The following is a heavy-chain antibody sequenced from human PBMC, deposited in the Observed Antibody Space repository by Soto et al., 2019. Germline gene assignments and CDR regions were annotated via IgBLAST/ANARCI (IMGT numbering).Heavy chain of an antibody. J-gene: IGHJ6*02. CDR2: INTSGDGT. V-gene: IGHV1-46*02. CDR1: GYTFNAFY. D-gene: IGHD4-17*01. CDR3: ARVALGYDYADV. Sequence: QVQLVQSGAEVKKPGASVKVSCKAFGYTFNAFYMHWVRQAPGQGLEWMGVINTSGDGTSYAQNFQGRVTMTRYTSTSTVYMELSSLRSEDTAVYYCARVALGYDYADVWGQGTTVTVSS.